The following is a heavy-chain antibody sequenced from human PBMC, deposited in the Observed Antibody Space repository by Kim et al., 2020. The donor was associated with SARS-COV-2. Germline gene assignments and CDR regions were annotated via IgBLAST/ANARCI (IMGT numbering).Heavy chain of an antibody. Sequence: GGSLRLSCEASGFTFSSHGMHWVRQAPGKGLEWVAVIWSDGAYEYYADSVKGRFAISRDNSKNTLYLQMNSLRLEDTAVYFCAKGCSGSPGCFYFDFWGRGTLVTVSS. CDR2: IWSDGAYE. D-gene: IGHD2-15*01. V-gene: IGHV3-30*02. J-gene: IGHJ4*02. CDR1: GFTFSSHG. CDR3: AKGCSGSPGCFYFDF.